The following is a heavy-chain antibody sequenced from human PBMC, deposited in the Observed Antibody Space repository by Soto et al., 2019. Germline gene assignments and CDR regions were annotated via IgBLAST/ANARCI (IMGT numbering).Heavy chain of an antibody. CDR1: GFTFSSYW. J-gene: IGHJ5*02. CDR2: INSDGSST. D-gene: IGHD5-18*01. Sequence: GGSLRLSCAASGFTFSSYWMHWVRQAPGKGLVWVSRINSDGSSTSYADSVKGRFTISRDNAKNTLYLQMNSLRAEDTAVYYCARDVAYSYGAVWFDPWGQGTLVTVSS. CDR3: ARDVAYSYGAVWFDP. V-gene: IGHV3-74*01.